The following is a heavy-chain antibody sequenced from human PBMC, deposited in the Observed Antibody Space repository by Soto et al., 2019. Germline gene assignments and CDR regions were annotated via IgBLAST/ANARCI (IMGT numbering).Heavy chain of an antibody. V-gene: IGHV4-59*01. CDR2: IYYNGFT. D-gene: IGHD5-12*01. CDR3: ARDSGSGERYNYASHY. J-gene: IGHJ4*02. Sequence: TLSLTCTVSGGSISSYYWSWIRQPPGKGLEWIGYIYYNGFTNYNPSLKSRVTISVDTSRNQFSLKLSSVTAADTAVYYCARDSGSGERYNYASHYCGQGTLVTVSS. CDR1: GGSISSYY.